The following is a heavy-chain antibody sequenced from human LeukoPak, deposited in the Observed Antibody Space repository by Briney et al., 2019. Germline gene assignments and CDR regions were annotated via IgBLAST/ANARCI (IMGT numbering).Heavy chain of an antibody. CDR1: GFTLINSA. CDR2: IIVGSGQT. V-gene: IGHV1-58*01. CDR3: AAGDTLVRGVIIPFAP. D-gene: IGHD3-10*01. Sequence: AASVKVSCKASGFTLINSAVRWVRQARGQRLEWVGWIIVGSGQTRYAQKFQERVTITRDMSTSTAFLELSSLRSEDSAVYYCAAGDTLVRGVIIPFAPWGQGTLVTVSS. J-gene: IGHJ5*02.